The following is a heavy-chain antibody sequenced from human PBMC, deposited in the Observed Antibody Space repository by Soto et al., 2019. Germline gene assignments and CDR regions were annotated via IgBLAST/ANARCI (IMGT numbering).Heavy chain of an antibody. J-gene: IGHJ6*03. D-gene: IGHD6-6*01. CDR3: ARRARPDFYYMHV. CDR2: ISSNGVGT. Sequence: ESGGGLAQPGGSLRLSCAASGFTLSGYAMDWVRQAPGKGLEYVSGISSNGVGTYYANSVQGSFTISRDNSKNTVYLQMGSLRPEDMAVYYCARRARPDFYYMHVWGKGTTVTVSS. V-gene: IGHV3-64*01. CDR1: GFTLSGYA.